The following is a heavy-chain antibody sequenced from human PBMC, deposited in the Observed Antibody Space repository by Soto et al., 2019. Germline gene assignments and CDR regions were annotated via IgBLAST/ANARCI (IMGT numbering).Heavy chain of an antibody. J-gene: IGHJ3*02. CDR2: IIPIFGTA. CDR3: ARDTTMIDTQDAFDI. V-gene: IGHV1-69*13. CDR1: GGTFSSYA. Sequence: PVKVSCKASGGTFSSYAISWVRQPPGQGLEWMGGIIPIFGTANYAQKFQGRVTITADESTSTAYMELSSLRSEDTAVYYCARDTTMIDTQDAFDIWGQGTMVTVSS. D-gene: IGHD3-22*01.